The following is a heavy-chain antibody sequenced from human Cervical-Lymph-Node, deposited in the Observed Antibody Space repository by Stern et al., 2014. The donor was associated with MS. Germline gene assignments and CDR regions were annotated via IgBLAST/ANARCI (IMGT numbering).Heavy chain of an antibody. D-gene: IGHD3-22*01. CDR2: IIPIFGTA. CDR3: ARTPLDSSGYVERSWYFDL. CDR1: GGNFNTFA. Sequence: QVQLVQSGAEVKKPGSSVKVSCKTSGGNFNTFALSWVRQAPGQGLEWMGGIIPIFGTANYAQRFQDRVTITADASTSTAYMELSSLRSDDTAVYYCARTPLDSSGYVERSWYFDLWGRGTRVTVSS. V-gene: IGHV1-69*12. J-gene: IGHJ2*01.